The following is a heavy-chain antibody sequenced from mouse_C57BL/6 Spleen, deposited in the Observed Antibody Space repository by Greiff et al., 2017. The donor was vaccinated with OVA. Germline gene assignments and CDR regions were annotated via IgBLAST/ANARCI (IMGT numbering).Heavy chain of an antibody. Sequence: VQLQQSVAELVRPGASVKLSCTASGFNIKNTYMHRVKQRPEQGLEWIGRIDPANGNTKYAPKFQGKATITADTSSNTAYLQLSSLTSEDTAIYYCAFPLLGRDYFDYWGQGTTLTVSS. V-gene: IGHV14-3*01. J-gene: IGHJ2*01. CDR1: GFNIKNTY. D-gene: IGHD4-1*01. CDR2: IDPANGNT. CDR3: AFPLLGRDYFDY.